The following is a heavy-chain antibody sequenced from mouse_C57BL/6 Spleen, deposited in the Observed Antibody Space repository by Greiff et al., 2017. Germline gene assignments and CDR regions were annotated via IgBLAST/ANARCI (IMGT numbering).Heavy chain of an antibody. V-gene: IGHV1-26*01. J-gene: IGHJ4*01. CDR1: GYTFTDYY. Sequence: VQLQQSGPELVKPGASVKISCKASGYTFTDYYMNWVKQSHGKSLEWIGDINPNNGGTSYNQKFKGKATLTVDKSSSTAYMELRSLTSEDSAVYYCARSDDGYSSYAMDYWGQGTSVTVSS. D-gene: IGHD2-3*01. CDR2: INPNNGGT. CDR3: ARSDDGYSSYAMDY.